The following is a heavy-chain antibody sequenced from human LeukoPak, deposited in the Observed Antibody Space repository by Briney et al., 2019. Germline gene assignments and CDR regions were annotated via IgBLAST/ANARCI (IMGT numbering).Heavy chain of an antibody. CDR1: GYTSTSYG. CDR3: ARSGQLVPRNWFDP. J-gene: IGHJ5*02. CDR2: ISAYNGNT. D-gene: IGHD6-6*01. Sequence: ASVKVSCKASGYTSTSYGISWVRQAPGQGLEWMGWISAYNGNTNYAQKLQGRVTMTTDTSTSTAYMELRSLRSDDTAVYYCARSGQLVPRNWFDPWGQGTLVTVSS. V-gene: IGHV1-18*01.